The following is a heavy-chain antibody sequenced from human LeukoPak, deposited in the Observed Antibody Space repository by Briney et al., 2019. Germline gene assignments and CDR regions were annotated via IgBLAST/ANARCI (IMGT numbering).Heavy chain of an antibody. CDR2: ISGSGARA. J-gene: IGHJ6*02. V-gene: IGHV3-23*01. CDR1: GFNFRGYA. D-gene: IGHD1-26*01. Sequence: GGSLRLFCAASGFNFRGYAMSWVRQAPGKGLEWVSAISGSGARAHYAESVRGRFTISRDNAQNTLHLQMSSLRAEDTAVYYCAKEVVLGETNYYYYGMDVWGQGTTVTVSS. CDR3: AKEVVLGETNYYYYGMDV.